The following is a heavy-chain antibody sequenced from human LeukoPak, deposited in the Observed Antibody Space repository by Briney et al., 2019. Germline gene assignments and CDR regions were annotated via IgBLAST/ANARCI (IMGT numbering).Heavy chain of an antibody. Sequence: PGGSLRLSCAASGFTFSSYSVNWVRQAPGKGLEWVSYISSSSSTIYYADSVKGRFTISRDNAKNSLYLQMNSLRAEDTAVYYRAREYDYGGNPGAYWGQGTLVTVSS. CDR1: GFTFSSYS. V-gene: IGHV3-48*01. J-gene: IGHJ4*02. CDR3: AREYDYGGNPGAY. CDR2: ISSSSSTI. D-gene: IGHD4-23*01.